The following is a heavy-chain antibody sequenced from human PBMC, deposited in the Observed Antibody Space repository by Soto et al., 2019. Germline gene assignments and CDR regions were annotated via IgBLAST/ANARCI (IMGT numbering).Heavy chain of an antibody. D-gene: IGHD2-2*01. Sequence: ASVNVSCKASVYTFNSYAMNCVRLAPEQGLEWMGWISAYNGNTNYAQKLQGRVTMTTDTSTSTAYMELRSLRSDDTAVYYCASGYCSSNSCYLGGYYYYGMDVWGQGTTVTVSS. J-gene: IGHJ6*02. CDR3: ASGYCSSNSCYLGGYYYYGMDV. V-gene: IGHV1-18*01. CDR2: ISAYNGNT. CDR1: VYTFNSYA.